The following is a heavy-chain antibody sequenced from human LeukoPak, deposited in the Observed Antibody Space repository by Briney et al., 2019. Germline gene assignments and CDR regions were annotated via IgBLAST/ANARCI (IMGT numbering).Heavy chain of an antibody. J-gene: IGHJ3*02. D-gene: IGHD2/OR15-2a*01. CDR3: AREDPSVNDAFDI. CDR1: GFTFSSYG. Sequence: PGLSVRLSCAASGFTFSSYGMHWVRQVPGKGLEWVAGIWYDESNKYYAYSVEGRFTISRDNSKNTLDLEMNSLRAEDTAVYYCAREDPSVNDAFDIWGQGTMVTVSS. V-gene: IGHV3-33*01. CDR2: IWYDESNK.